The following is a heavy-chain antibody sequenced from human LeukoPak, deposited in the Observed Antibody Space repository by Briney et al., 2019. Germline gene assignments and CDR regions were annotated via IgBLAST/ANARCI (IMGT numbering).Heavy chain of an antibody. CDR1: GFMFSSYA. Sequence: PGGSLRLSCAASGFMFSSYAMSWVRQAPGKGLEWVSVIYSGGSTYYADSVKGRFTISRDNSKNTLYLQMNSLRAEDTAVYYCARDAYYYYGMDVWGQGTTVTVSS. V-gene: IGHV3-66*01. CDR3: ARDAYYYYGMDV. J-gene: IGHJ6*02. CDR2: IYSGGST.